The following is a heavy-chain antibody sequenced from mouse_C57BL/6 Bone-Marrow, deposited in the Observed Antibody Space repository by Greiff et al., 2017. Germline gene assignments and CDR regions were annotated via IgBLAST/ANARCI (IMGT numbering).Heavy chain of an antibody. D-gene: IGHD1-1*01. CDR2: IHPSDSDT. Sequence: VQLQQPGAELVKPGASVKVSCKASGFTFTSYWMHWVKQRPGQGLEWIGRIHPSDSDTNYNQKFKGKAPLAVDKSSSTAYMQLSSLTSEDSAVYYCAIFITTVVRYFDVWGTGTTVTVSS. CDR3: AIFITTVVRYFDV. CDR1: GFTFTSYW. V-gene: IGHV1-74*01. J-gene: IGHJ1*03.